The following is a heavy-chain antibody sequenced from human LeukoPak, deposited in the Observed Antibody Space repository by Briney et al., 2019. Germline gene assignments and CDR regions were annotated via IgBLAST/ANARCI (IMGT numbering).Heavy chain of an antibody. J-gene: IGHJ6*02. Sequence: ASVNVSCKASGYNFIIYYMHWVRQAPGQGLEWMGIINPSGGIRSYTQKFQERVTMTSDTPTSTVYMELSSLKSEDTAVYYCAREDVVLVDAVRYYYYGMDVWGQGTTVTVSS. CDR3: AREDVVLVDAVRYYYYGMDV. V-gene: IGHV1-46*01. CDR2: INPSGGIR. CDR1: GYNFIIYY. D-gene: IGHD2-8*01.